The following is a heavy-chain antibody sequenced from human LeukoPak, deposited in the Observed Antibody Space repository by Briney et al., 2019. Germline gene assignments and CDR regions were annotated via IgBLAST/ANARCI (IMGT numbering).Heavy chain of an antibody. CDR1: GFTFSDYY. D-gene: IGHD3-22*01. Sequence: TGGSLRLSCAASGFTFSDYYMSWIRQAPGKGLEWVSYISSSGSTIYYADSVKGRFTISRDNAKNSLYLQMNSLRAEDTAVYYCARDETYYYGSSGYDPWGQGTLVTVSS. CDR3: ARDETYYYGSSGYDP. J-gene: IGHJ5*02. CDR2: ISSSGSTI. V-gene: IGHV3-11*01.